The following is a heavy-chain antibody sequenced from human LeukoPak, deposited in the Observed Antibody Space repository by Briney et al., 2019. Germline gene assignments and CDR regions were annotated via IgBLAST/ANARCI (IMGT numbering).Heavy chain of an antibody. Sequence: ASVKVSCKASGYTFTSYGISWVRQAPGQGLEWMGWISAYNGNTNYAQKLQGRVTMTTDTSASTAYMELRSLRSDDTAVYYCARVGAVASSHYYYYYGMDVWGQGTTVTVSS. CDR2: ISAYNGNT. V-gene: IGHV1-18*01. CDR3: ARVGAVASSHYYYYYGMDV. CDR1: GYTFTSYG. J-gene: IGHJ6*02. D-gene: IGHD6-19*01.